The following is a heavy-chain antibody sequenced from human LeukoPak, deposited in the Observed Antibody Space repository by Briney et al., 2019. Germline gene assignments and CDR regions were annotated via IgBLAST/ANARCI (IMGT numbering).Heavy chain of an antibody. CDR1: GFTFSSYS. D-gene: IGHD2-2*01. V-gene: IGHV3-48*04. CDR2: ISSSSSTI. J-gene: IGHJ1*01. Sequence: SGGSLRLSCAASGFTFSSYSMNWVRQAPGKGLEWVSYISSSSSTIYYADSVKGRFTISRDNAKNSLYLQMNSLRAEDTAVYYCAKVVPYCSSTSCPFQHWGQGTLVTVSS. CDR3: AKVVPYCSSTSCPFQH.